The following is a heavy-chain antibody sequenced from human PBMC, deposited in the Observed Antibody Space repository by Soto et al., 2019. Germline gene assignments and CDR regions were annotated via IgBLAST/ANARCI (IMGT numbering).Heavy chain of an antibody. V-gene: IGHV3-21*01. Sequence: GGSLRLSCAASGFTFSSYSMNWVRQAPGKGLEWVSSISSSSSYIYYADSVKGRFTISRDNAKNSLYLQMNSLRAEDTAVYYCARDGDTAMGHYFDYWGQGTLVTVSS. J-gene: IGHJ4*02. CDR1: GFTFSSYS. D-gene: IGHD5-18*01. CDR3: ARDGDTAMGHYFDY. CDR2: ISSSSSYI.